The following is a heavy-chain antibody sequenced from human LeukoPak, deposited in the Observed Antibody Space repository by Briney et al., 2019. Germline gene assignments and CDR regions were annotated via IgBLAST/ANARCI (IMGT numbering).Heavy chain of an antibody. CDR2: INPSEADT. Sequence: GASVKISCKASGYTFTSYYMHWVRQAPGQGLEWIGIINPSEADTAYAQKFQGRVTVTMDTFTSTVYMELSALTSEDTALYFCSLGATDYWGQGTLVTVSS. J-gene: IGHJ4*02. D-gene: IGHD1-26*01. CDR1: GYTFTSYY. CDR3: SLGATDY. V-gene: IGHV1-46*01.